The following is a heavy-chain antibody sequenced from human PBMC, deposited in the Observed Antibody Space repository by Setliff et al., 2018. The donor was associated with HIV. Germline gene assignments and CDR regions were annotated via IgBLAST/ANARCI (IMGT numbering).Heavy chain of an antibody. CDR3: ARHYFDSGRPFNF. J-gene: IGHJ4*02. D-gene: IGHD3-10*01. CDR2: VYYSGST. CDR1: GGSISSSNYY. Sequence: PSETLSLTCTVSGGSISSSNYYWGWIRQPPGKGLEWIGSVYYSGSTYYNPSLKSRITISEDTSRNQFSLKLRSVTAADTAVYYCARHYFDSGRPFNFWDQGAPVTVSS. V-gene: IGHV4-39*01.